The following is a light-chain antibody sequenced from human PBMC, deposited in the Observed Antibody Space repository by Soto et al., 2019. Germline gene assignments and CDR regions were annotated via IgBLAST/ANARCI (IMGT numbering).Light chain of an antibody. CDR3: SSYLSATWV. Sequence: QSVLTQPASVSGSPGQSITISCTGTSSDVGGYNYVSWYQQYPGKAPKLMIFEVSNRPSGVSNRFSGSKSGNTASLTISGLQAEDEADYYCSSYLSATWVFGEGTKLTVL. CDR1: SSDVGGYNY. V-gene: IGLV2-14*01. J-gene: IGLJ2*01. CDR2: EVS.